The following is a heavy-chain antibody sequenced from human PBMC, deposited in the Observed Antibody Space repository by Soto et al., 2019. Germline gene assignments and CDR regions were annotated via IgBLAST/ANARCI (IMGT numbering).Heavy chain of an antibody. Sequence: PGKGLEWMGRIDPSDSYTNYSPSFQGHVTISADKSISTAYLQWSSLKASDTAMYYCATLGYCSSTSCYMGHYYYYGMDVWGQGTTVTVSS. V-gene: IGHV5-10-1*01. CDR3: ATLGYCSSTSCYMGHYYYYGMDV. D-gene: IGHD2-2*02. CDR2: IDPSDSYT. J-gene: IGHJ6*02.